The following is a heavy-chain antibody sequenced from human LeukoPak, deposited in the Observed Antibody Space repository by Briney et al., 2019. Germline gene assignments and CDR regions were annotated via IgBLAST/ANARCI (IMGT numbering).Heavy chain of an antibody. Sequence: GGSLRLSCAASGFTFSSYWMSWVRQAPGKGLEWVAVILHDGSNKYYADSVKGRFTISRDNSKNTLYLQMNSLRAEDTAVFFCARNIRYFDLDVWGQGTTVTVSS. J-gene: IGHJ6*02. CDR1: GFTFSSYW. CDR2: ILHDGSNK. D-gene: IGHD3-9*01. V-gene: IGHV3-30-3*01. CDR3: ARNIRYFDLDV.